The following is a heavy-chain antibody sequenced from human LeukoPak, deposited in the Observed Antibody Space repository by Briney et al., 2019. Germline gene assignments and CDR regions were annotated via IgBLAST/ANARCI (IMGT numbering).Heavy chain of an antibody. D-gene: IGHD4-17*01. Sequence: GGSLRLSCAASGXTFSGYTVNWVRQAPGKGLEWVSHISFSSSTVSYADSVKGRFTISRDNANNSLYLQMNSLRDADTAVYYCARHKDYGFDYWGQGTLVTVSS. J-gene: IGHJ4*02. CDR2: ISFSSSTV. V-gene: IGHV3-48*02. CDR1: GXTFSGYT. CDR3: ARHKDYGFDY.